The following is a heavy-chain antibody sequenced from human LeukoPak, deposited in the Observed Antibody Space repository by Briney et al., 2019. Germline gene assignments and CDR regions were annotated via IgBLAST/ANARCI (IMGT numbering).Heavy chain of an antibody. V-gene: IGHV3-23*01. CDR2: ISGSGGST. Sequence: LAGGSLRLSRAASGFTFSSYAMSWVRQAPGKGLEWVPAISGSGGSTYYADSVKGRFTISRDNSKNTLYLQMNSLRAEDTAVYYCAKAKTYYDIGRVFDYWGQGTLVTVSS. CDR1: GFTFSSYA. D-gene: IGHD3-9*01. CDR3: AKAKTYYDIGRVFDY. J-gene: IGHJ4*02.